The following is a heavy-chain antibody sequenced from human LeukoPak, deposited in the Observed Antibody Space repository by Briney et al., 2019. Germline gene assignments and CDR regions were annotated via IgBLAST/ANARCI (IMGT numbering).Heavy chain of an antibody. D-gene: IGHD2-2*02. CDR2: INPNSGGT. V-gene: IGHV1-2*02. Sequence: ASVKVSCKASGYTFTGYYMHWVRQATGQGLEWMGWINPNSGGTNYAQKFQSRVTMTRDTSISTAYMELSRLRSDDTAVYYCASPLRRLVPAAIEADWDWFAPWGQGTLVTVSS. CDR3: ASPLRRLVPAAIEADWDWFAP. J-gene: IGHJ5*02. CDR1: GYTFTGYY.